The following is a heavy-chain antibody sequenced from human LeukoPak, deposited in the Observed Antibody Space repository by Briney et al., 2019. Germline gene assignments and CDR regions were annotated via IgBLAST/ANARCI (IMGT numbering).Heavy chain of an antibody. CDR1: GYTFTGYY. J-gene: IGHJ4*02. CDR2: INPNSGGT. D-gene: IGHD3-22*01. CDR3: ARVSRDSSGYYFDY. V-gene: IGHV1-2*02. Sequence: VASVKVSCKASGYTFTGYYMHWVRQAPGQGLEWMGWINPNSGGTNYAQKFQGRVTMTRDTSISTAYMELSRLRSDDTAVYYCARVSRDSSGYYFDYWGQGTLVTVSS.